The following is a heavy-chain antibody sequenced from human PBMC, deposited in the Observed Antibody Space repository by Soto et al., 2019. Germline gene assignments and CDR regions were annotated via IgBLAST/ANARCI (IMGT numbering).Heavy chain of an antibody. Sequence: PGGSLRLSCAASGFTFSSYAMSWVRQAPGKGLEWVSAISGSGGSTYYADSVKGRFTISRDNSKNTLYLQMNSLRAEDTAVYYCAKVPPHLGVVITDFAYWGQGTLVTVSS. D-gene: IGHD3-3*01. V-gene: IGHV3-23*01. J-gene: IGHJ4*02. CDR2: ISGSGGST. CDR1: GFTFSSYA. CDR3: AKVPPHLGVVITDFAY.